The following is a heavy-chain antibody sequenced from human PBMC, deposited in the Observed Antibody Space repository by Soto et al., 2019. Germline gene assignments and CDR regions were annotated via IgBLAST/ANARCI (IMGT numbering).Heavy chain of an antibody. V-gene: IGHV4-4*02. Sequence: QVQLQESGPGLVKPSGTLSLTCAVSGGSISSSNWWSWVRQPPGEGLEWFGEIYRRGSTNYNPSLKSRVTIAVDKSKNEFSLKLSSVAAADTAVYYCARGKRHYDILTGYDDYYGMDVWGQGTTVTVSS. CDR3: ARGKRHYDILTGYDDYYGMDV. CDR2: IYRRGST. CDR1: GGSISSSNW. D-gene: IGHD3-9*01. J-gene: IGHJ6*02.